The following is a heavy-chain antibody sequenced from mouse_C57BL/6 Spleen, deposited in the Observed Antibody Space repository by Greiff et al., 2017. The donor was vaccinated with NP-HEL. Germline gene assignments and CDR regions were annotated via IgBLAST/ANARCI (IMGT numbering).Heavy chain of an antibody. CDR1: GYTFTSYW. V-gene: IGHV1S81*02. J-gene: IGHJ2*01. D-gene: IGHD1-1*02. CDR2: TNPTNGRT. CDR3: ARIKKILSRYFDC. Sequence: QVQLKESGAELVKAGASVKMSCKASGYTFTSYWMHWVKQRLGQGLEWFAETNPTNGRTYYNEKFKSKATLTVDKSSSTAYMLLSGPTFEDSAVYYCARIKKILSRYFDCWGKGTTLTVSS.